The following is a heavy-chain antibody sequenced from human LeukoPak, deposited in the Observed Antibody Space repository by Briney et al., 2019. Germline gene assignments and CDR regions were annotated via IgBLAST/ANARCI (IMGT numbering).Heavy chain of an antibody. Sequence: GGSLRLSCAASGFTFSSYAMSWVRQAPGKGLEWVSAISGSGGSTYYADSVKGRFTISRDNSKNTLYLRMNSLRAEDTAVYYCAKEGYSSSWNADFDYWGQGTLVIVSS. J-gene: IGHJ4*02. CDR2: ISGSGGST. CDR3: AKEGYSSSWNADFDY. V-gene: IGHV3-23*01. D-gene: IGHD6-13*01. CDR1: GFTFSSYA.